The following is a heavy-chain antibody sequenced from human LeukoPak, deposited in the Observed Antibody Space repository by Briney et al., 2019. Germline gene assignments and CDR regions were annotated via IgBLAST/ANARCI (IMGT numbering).Heavy chain of an antibody. J-gene: IGHJ4*02. D-gene: IGHD7-27*01. Sequence: PSETLSLTCTVSGGSISSYYCNCIRQPPGKGLEWIGEIYNSGSPNYNPSLQSRVTISVDTSKNQFSLKLSSVTAADTAVYFCVTVHWEFDCWGQGTLVTVSS. CDR2: IYNSGSP. V-gene: IGHV4-59*01. CDR1: GGSISSYY. CDR3: VTVHWEFDC.